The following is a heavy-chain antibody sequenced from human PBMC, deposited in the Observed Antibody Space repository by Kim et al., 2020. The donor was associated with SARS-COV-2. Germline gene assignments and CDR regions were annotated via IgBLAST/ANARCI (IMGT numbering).Heavy chain of an antibody. D-gene: IGHD4-17*01. CDR3: AREDDYGDYEDTFDY. J-gene: IGHJ4*02. CDR1: GFTFSDYY. CDR2: ISSSSSYT. V-gene: IGHV3-11*05. Sequence: GGSLRLSCAASGFTFSDYYMSWIRQAPGKGLEWVSYISSSSSYTNYADSVKGRFTISRDNAKNSLYLQMNSLRAEDTAVYYCAREDDYGDYEDTFDYWGQGTLVTVSS.